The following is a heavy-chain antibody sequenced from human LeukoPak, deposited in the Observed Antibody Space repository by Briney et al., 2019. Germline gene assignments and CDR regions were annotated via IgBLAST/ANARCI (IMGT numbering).Heavy chain of an antibody. CDR1: GFTFSSYS. CDR3: ARDGYGAHTVDY. Sequence: GGSLRLSCAASGFTFSSYSMNWVRQAPGKGLEWVSSISSSREYIYYADSVKGRFTTARDKAKQSLYLQMNSLRAKDTAVYYCARDGYGAHTVDYCGQGTLVTVSP. CDR2: ISSSREYI. V-gene: IGHV3-21*01. D-gene: IGHD4-17*01. J-gene: IGHJ4*02.